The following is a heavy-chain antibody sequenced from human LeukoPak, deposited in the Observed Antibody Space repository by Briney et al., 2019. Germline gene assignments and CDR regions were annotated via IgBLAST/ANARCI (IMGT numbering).Heavy chain of an antibody. J-gene: IGHJ5*02. Sequence: PSETLSLTCTVSGYSISSGYYWGWSRRPPGEGLEGSGRSNYSGSTYYNPSLKRRVTIIGDTSKNQFSLNLSSVTAADTAVYYCARWGGIYVGWFDPWGQGTLVTVSS. CDR3: ARWGGIYVGWFDP. V-gene: IGHV4-38-2*02. CDR1: GYSISSGYY. CDR2: SNYSGST. D-gene: IGHD5-12*01.